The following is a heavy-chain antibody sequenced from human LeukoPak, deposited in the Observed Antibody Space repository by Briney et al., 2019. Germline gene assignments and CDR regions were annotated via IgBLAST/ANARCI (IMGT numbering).Heavy chain of an antibody. D-gene: IGHD3-10*02. CDR1: GFSFSSYE. CDR2: ISSSGSTI. CDR3: TELGITMIGGV. J-gene: IGHJ6*04. V-gene: IGHV3-48*03. Sequence: GGSLRLSCAASGFSFSSYEMNWVRQAPGKGLEWVSYISSSGSTIYYADSVKGRFTISRDNAKNSLYLQMNSLRAEDTAVYYCTELGITMIGGVWGKGTTVTISS.